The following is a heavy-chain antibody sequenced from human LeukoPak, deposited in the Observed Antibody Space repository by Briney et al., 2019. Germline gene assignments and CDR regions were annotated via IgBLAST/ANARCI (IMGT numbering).Heavy chain of an antibody. CDR1: GGSISSYY. D-gene: IGHD2-2*01. CDR2: INHSGST. Sequence: SETLSLTCTVSGGSISSYYWSWIRQPPGKGLEWIGEINHSGSTNYNPSLKSRVTISVDTSKNQFSLKLSSVTAADTAVYYCARVSRYCSSTSCYLKDGMDVWGQGTTVTVSS. V-gene: IGHV4-34*01. CDR3: ARVSRYCSSTSCYLKDGMDV. J-gene: IGHJ6*02.